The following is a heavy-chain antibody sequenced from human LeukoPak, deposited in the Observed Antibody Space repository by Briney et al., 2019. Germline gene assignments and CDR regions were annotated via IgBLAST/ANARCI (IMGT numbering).Heavy chain of an antibody. V-gene: IGHV4-59*01. CDR3: ARVDYYYDSSGFRGSYYFDY. CDR1: GGSISSYY. J-gene: IGHJ4*02. CDR2: TYYSGST. D-gene: IGHD3-22*01. Sequence: PSETLSLTCTVSGGSISSYYWSWIRQPPGKGLEWIGYTYYSGSTNYNPSLKSRVTISVDTSKNQFSLKLSSVTAADTAVYYCARVDYYYDSSGFRGSYYFDYWGQGTLVTVSS.